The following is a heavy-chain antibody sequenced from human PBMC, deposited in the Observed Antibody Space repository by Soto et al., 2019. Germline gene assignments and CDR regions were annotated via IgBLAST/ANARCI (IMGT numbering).Heavy chain of an antibody. CDR2: IKHDGSEQ. D-gene: IGHD4-4*01. CDR1: GFTCSGYW. J-gene: IGHJ4*02. Sequence: QLVESGGGLVQPGGSLRLSCEASGFTCSGYWMSWVRQAPGKGLEWVADIKHDGSEQYYVDSVKGRLTISRDNAKKQLNLQLNGLRAEVTAWYYCARSPYSNAWYRFDLWGQGTLVTVSS. V-gene: IGHV3-7*03. CDR3: ARSPYSNAWYRFDL.